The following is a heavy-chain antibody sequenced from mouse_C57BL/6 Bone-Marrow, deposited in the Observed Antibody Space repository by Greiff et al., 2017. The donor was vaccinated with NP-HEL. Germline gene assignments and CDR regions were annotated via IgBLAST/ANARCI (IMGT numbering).Heavy chain of an antibody. CDR1: GFSLTSYA. V-gene: IGHV2-9-1*01. Sequence: VMLVESGPGLVAPSQSLSITCTVSGFSLTSYAISWVRQPPGKGLEWLGVIWTGGGTTYNSALKSRLSISKDNSKGQVFLKMNSLQTDDTARYYCARNTVDYAMDYWGQGTSVTVSS. CDR2: IWTGGGT. D-gene: IGHD1-1*01. J-gene: IGHJ4*01. CDR3: ARNTVDYAMDY.